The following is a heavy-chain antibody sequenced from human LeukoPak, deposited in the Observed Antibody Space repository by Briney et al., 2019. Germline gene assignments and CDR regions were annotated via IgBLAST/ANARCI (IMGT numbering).Heavy chain of an antibody. CDR2: ISSSGSNI. V-gene: IGHV3-48*03. Sequence: GGSLRLSCAASGFTFSSYEMNWVRQAPGKGLEWVSYISSSGSNIKYADSVKGRFTISRGNAKNSVYLQMNSLRAEDTAVYYCARGLWAVRGVDYWGQGILVTVSS. CDR1: GFTFSSYE. D-gene: IGHD3-10*01. CDR3: ARGLWAVRGVDY. J-gene: IGHJ4*02.